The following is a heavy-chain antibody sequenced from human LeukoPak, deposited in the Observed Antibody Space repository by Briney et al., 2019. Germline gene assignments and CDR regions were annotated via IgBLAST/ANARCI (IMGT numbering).Heavy chain of an antibody. CDR1: GFTFSSYS. J-gene: IGHJ4*02. CDR3: ARTTSGYDSSGYYSGY. Sequence: GGSLRLSCAASGFTFSSYSMNWVRQAPGKGLEWVSSISSSSSYIYYADSVKGRFTISRDNAKNSLYQQMNSLRAEDTAVYYCARTTSGYDSSGYYSGYWGQGTLVTVSS. D-gene: IGHD3-22*01. CDR2: ISSSSSYI. V-gene: IGHV3-21*01.